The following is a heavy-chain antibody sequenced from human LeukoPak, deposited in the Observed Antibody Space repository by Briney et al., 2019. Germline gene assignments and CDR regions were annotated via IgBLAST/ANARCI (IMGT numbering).Heavy chain of an antibody. CDR1: GLTFCGHW. CDR2: INQGGSDK. V-gene: IGHV3-7*01. J-gene: IGHJ4*02. CDR3: TRDRSRAEDD. Sequence: GGSLSLSCAASGLTFCGHWMICVRHAPGKGREWVANINQGGSDKYYVDSVKGRFTISRDNANNLLYLQMNSLRGEDTAVYYCTRDRSRAEDDWGEGTLVTVSS. D-gene: IGHD1-14*01.